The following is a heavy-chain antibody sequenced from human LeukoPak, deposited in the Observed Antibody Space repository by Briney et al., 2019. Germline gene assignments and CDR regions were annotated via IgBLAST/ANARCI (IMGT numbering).Heavy chain of an antibody. Sequence: ASVKVSCKASGYTFTGYYMHWVRQAPGQGLEWVGWINPNSGGTSYAQKFQGRVTMTRDTSISTAYMELSRLRSDDTAVYYCARAPVTYDSSGYYSEGWFDPWGQGTLVTVSS. CDR3: ARAPVTYDSSGYYSEGWFDP. V-gene: IGHV1-2*02. CDR2: INPNSGGT. J-gene: IGHJ5*02. D-gene: IGHD3-22*01. CDR1: GYTFTGYY.